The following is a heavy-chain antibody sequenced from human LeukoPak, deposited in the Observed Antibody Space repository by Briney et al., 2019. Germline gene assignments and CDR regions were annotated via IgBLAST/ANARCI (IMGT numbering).Heavy chain of an antibody. CDR2: IRYDGSNK. Sequence: GGSLRLSCAASGFTFSSYGMHWVRQAPGKGLEWVAFIRYDGSNKYYADSVKGRFTISRDNSKNTLNLQMNSLRAEDTAVYYCARGHTAVTRHFDFWGQGTLVTVSS. CDR3: ARGHTAVTRHFDF. V-gene: IGHV3-30*02. D-gene: IGHD4-17*01. J-gene: IGHJ4*02. CDR1: GFTFSSYG.